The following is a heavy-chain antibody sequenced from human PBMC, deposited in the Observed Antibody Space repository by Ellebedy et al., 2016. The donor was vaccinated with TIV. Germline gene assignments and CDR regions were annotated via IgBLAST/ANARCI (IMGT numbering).Heavy chain of an antibody. Sequence: GGSLRLSCAASGFTFGSYDIHWVRQAPGKGLEWVALISYDASEKSYADSVEGRFTISRDNSKNTLYLEMSSLRDDDTAVYYCARVFESYSIDYWGQGTLVTVSS. CDR3: ARVFESYSIDY. CDR2: ISYDASEK. D-gene: IGHD3-10*01. V-gene: IGHV3-30-3*01. J-gene: IGHJ4*02. CDR1: GFTFGSYD.